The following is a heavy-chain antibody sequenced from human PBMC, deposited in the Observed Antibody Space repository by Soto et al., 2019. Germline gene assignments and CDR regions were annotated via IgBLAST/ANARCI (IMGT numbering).Heavy chain of an antibody. CDR1: GFTFSTYW. CDR3: AACPRSNWFDY. V-gene: IGHV3-7*05. D-gene: IGHD4-4*01. Sequence: GGSLRLSCVGSGFTFSTYWMGWVRQVPGTGLEWVANIKSDGSEKSYVDSVKGRFTISRDNAGNSLYLQMNSLRAEDTAVYYCAACPRSNWFDYWGQGTLVTVSS. J-gene: IGHJ4*02. CDR2: IKSDGSEK.